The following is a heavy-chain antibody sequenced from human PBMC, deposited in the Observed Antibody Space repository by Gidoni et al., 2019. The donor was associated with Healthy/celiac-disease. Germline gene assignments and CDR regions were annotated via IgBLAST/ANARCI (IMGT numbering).Heavy chain of an antibody. CDR3: ARQVGDTYGAPERWFDY. V-gene: IGHV3-11*05. CDR1: GFTFSDYY. D-gene: IGHD1-26*01. CDR2: IGSSSSYT. Sequence: QVQLVESGGGLVKPGGSLRLSCAASGFTFSDYYMSWIRQAPGKGLGWVSYIGSSSSYTNYADSGKGRFTISRDNAKNSLYLQMNSLRAEDTAVYYCARQVGDTYGAPERWFDYWGQGTLVTVSS. J-gene: IGHJ4*02.